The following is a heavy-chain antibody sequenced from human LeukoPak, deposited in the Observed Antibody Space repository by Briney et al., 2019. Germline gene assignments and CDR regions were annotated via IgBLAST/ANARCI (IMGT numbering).Heavy chain of an antibody. D-gene: IGHD6-13*01. Sequence: GSLRLSCAASGFTFSNYWMSWVRQAPGKGLEWVANIKDDGSGKYYVDSLKGRFTISRDNAKNSLYLQMNSLRAEDTAVYYCARQLRAAARYLLYYYYMDVWGKGTTVTISS. J-gene: IGHJ6*03. V-gene: IGHV3-7*01. CDR3: ARQLRAAARYLLYYYYMDV. CDR2: IKDDGSGK. CDR1: GFTFSNYW.